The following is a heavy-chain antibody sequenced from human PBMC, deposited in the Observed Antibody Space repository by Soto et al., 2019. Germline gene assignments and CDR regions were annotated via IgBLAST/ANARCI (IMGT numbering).Heavy chain of an antibody. V-gene: IGHV1-3*01. Sequence: ASVKVSCKASGYTFTSYAMHWVRQAPGQRLEWVGWINAGNGNTKYSQKFQGRVTTTRDTSASTAYMELSSLRSEDTAVYYCAREWGYWDIVVVPAAYGMDVWGQGTTVTVSS. CDR2: INAGNGNT. CDR1: GYTFTSYA. D-gene: IGHD2-2*01. CDR3: AREWGYWDIVVVPAAYGMDV. J-gene: IGHJ6*02.